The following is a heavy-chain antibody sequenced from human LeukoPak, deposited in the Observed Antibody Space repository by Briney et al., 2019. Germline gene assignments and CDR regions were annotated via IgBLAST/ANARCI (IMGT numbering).Heavy chain of an antibody. V-gene: IGHV3-21*01. CDR1: GFTLRGYD. CDR3: ARDASGSSTGLIDS. D-gene: IGHD1-26*01. CDR2: ISTSSYYI. J-gene: IGHJ4*02. Sequence: PGGSLRLSCAASGFTLRGYDMNWVRQAPGKGLEWVSYISTSSYYIYYADSVKGRFTISRDDAKNSLYLQMHSLRTEDTAVYYCARDASGSSTGLIDSCGQGTLVTVSS.